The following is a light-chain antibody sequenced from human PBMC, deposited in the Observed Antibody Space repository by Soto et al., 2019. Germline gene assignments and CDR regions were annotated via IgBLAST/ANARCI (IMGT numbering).Light chain of an antibody. CDR1: QGIGDT. V-gene: IGKV3D-11*01. Sequence: ENVLTQSPGTLSLSPGERATLSCRASQGIGDTLAWYQHKPGQTPRLLIYDAYNRATGIPPRFSGSGSGTDFTLTISSLEPEDSAVYYCQQRHMWPITFGQGTRLEI. CDR2: DAY. J-gene: IGKJ5*01. CDR3: QQRHMWPIT.